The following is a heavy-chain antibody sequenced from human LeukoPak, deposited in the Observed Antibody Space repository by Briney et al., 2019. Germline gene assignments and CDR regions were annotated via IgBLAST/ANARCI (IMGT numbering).Heavy chain of an antibody. D-gene: IGHD3-3*01. CDR2: INHSGST. V-gene: IGHV4-34*01. J-gene: IGHJ4*02. Sequence: SETLSLTCAVYGGSFSGYYWSWIRQPPGKGLEWIGEINHSGSTNYNPSLKSRVTISVDTSKNQFSLKLSSVTAADTAVYYCARAYDFWSGYYLYYFDYWGQGTLVTVSS. CDR3: ARAYDFWSGYYLYYFDY. CDR1: GGSFSGYY.